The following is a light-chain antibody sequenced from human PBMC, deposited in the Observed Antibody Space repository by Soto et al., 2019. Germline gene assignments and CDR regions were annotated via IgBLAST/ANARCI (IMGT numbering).Light chain of an antibody. CDR1: ESISSK. CDR2: GAS. J-gene: IGKJ3*01. Sequence: EIVMTQSPATLSLSPGERATLSCRASESISSKLAWYQQKPGQAPRLLIYGASTRATGMPARFSGSGSGTVFTLTISSLQSEDFAVYYCQQYENWPFTFGPGTRVDIK. V-gene: IGKV3-15*01. CDR3: QQYENWPFT.